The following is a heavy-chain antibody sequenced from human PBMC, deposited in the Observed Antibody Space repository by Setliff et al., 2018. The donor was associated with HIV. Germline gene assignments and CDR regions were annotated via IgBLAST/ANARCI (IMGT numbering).Heavy chain of an antibody. J-gene: IGHJ3*02. V-gene: IGHV1-69*04. Sequence: SVKVSCKASRSTFNSHTINWVRQAPGQGLDWMGRIIPILGVANYAQKFQGRVTITADKSTSTAYMELSSLRSEDTAVYYCARDPPLMITFGGVIVDDAFDIWGQGTMVTVSS. CDR3: ARDPPLMITFGGVIVDDAFDI. CDR2: IIPILGVA. CDR1: RSTFNSHT. D-gene: IGHD3-16*02.